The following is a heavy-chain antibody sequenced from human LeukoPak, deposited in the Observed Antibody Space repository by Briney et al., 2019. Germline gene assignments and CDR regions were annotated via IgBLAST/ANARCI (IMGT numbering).Heavy chain of an antibody. D-gene: IGHD3-16*01. V-gene: IGHV1-69*06. CDR2: IIPIFGTA. CDR3: ARPIMITSGNAFDI. CDR1: GGTFSSYA. Sequence: ASVKVSCKASGGTFSSYAISWVRQAPGQGLEWMGGIIPIFGTANYAQKFQGRVTITADKSTSTAYMELSSLRSVDTAVYYCARPIMITSGNAFDIWGQGTMVTVSS. J-gene: IGHJ3*02.